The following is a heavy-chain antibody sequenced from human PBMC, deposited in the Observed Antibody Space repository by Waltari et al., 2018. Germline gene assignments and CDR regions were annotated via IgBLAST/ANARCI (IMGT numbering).Heavy chain of an antibody. CDR3: ARDDGYCSSTACTRANFDAFDI. V-gene: IGHV1-18*01. CDR1: GYTFTSYG. J-gene: IGHJ3*02. CDR2: ISAYNGNT. Sequence: QVQLVQSGAEVKKPGASVKVSCKASGYTFTSYGISWVRQAPGQGLEGMGWISAYNGNTNYAQKLQGRLTMTTDTSTSTAYMELRSLRSDDTAVYYCARDDGYCSSTACTRANFDAFDIWGQGTMITVSS. D-gene: IGHD2-2*01.